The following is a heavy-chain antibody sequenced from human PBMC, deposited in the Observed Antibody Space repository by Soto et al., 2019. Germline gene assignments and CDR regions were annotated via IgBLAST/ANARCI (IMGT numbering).Heavy chain of an antibody. CDR2: MSHSGGT. Sequence: QVQLQQWGAGLLKPSATLSLTCAVYGGFVSSGSYYWSWIRQPPGKGLEWIGEMSHSGGTHFNPSLKSRVTISVDTSKNQFSLKVRSVTAADTALYYCARVERGTATTVVDAFDIWGPGTMVTVSS. J-gene: IGHJ3*02. CDR1: GGFVSSGSYY. V-gene: IGHV4-34*01. D-gene: IGHD1-1*01. CDR3: ARVERGTATTVVDAFDI.